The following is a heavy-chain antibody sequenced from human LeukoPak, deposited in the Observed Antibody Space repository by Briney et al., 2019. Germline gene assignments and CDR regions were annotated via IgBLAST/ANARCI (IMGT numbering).Heavy chain of an antibody. CDR2: INHSGST. CDR1: GGSFSGYY. J-gene: IGHJ4*02. CDR3: ARHRSGFFDS. Sequence: PSETLSLTCAVCGGSFSGYYWSWIRQPPGKGLEWIGEINHSGSTNYNPSLKSRVTISVDTSKNQFSLKLSSVTAADTAVYYCARHRSGFFDSWGQGTLVTVSS. D-gene: IGHD3-3*01. V-gene: IGHV4-34*01.